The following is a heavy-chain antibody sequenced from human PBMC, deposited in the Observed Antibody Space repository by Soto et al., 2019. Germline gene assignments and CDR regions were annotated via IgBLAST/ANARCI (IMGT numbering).Heavy chain of an antibody. Sequence: QITLKESGPTLVKPTQTLTLTCTFSGFSLSTSGVGVGWIRQPPGKALEWLALIYWDDDKRYGPSLKSRLTITKDTSKNQVVLTMTNMDPVDTATYYCAHRQRSPHSYEFDYWGQGTLVTVSS. D-gene: IGHD3-3*01. CDR1: GFSLSTSGVG. V-gene: IGHV2-5*05. J-gene: IGHJ4*02. CDR2: IYWDDDK. CDR3: AHRQRSPHSYEFDY.